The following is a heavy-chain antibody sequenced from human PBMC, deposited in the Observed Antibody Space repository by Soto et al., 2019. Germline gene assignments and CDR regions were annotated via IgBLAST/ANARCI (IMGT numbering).Heavy chain of an antibody. Sequence: SETLSLTCTISGGSFNNDYWTWIRQSPGKGLEWIGYIFHSGITDYNPSVKSRVTISIDKSKNLFSLKLTSVTAADTAVYYCARDRYFYDSAGYYRTLDSWGQGILVTVSS. CDR3: ARDRYFYDSAGYYRTLDS. V-gene: IGHV4-59*01. D-gene: IGHD3-22*01. CDR1: GGSFNNDY. J-gene: IGHJ5*01. CDR2: IFHSGIT.